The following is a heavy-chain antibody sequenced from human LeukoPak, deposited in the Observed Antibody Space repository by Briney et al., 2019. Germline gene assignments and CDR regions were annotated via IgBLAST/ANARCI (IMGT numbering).Heavy chain of an antibody. CDR1: RGSLSNFY. Sequence: SQTLSLTCTVSRGSLSNFYWSCVPQPPRKRLLWIWYIFISASTNYNPSLKSRVTISVDTSKNQFSLRLSSVTAADTAVYYCARRYDILTGANYYYYMDVWGKGTTVTVSS. CDR2: IFISAST. CDR3: ARRYDILTGANYYYYMDV. J-gene: IGHJ6*03. D-gene: IGHD3-9*01. V-gene: IGHV4-4*09.